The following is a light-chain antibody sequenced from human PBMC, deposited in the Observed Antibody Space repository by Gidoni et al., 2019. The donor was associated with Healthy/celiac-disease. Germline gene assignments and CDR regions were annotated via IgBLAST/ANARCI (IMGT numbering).Light chain of an antibody. V-gene: IGKV1-33*01. Sequence: DIQMTQSPSSLSASVGDRVTITCQASQDISNYVNWYQQKPGKAPKLLSYDASNLETGVPSRFSGSGSGTDFTFTISSLQPEDIATYYCQQYDNLPLTFGGGTKVEIK. CDR2: DAS. CDR3: QQYDNLPLT. J-gene: IGKJ4*01. CDR1: QDISNY.